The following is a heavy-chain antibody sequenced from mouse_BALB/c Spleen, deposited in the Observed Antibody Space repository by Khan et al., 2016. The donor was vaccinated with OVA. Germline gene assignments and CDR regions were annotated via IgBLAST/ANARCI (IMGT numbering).Heavy chain of an antibody. CDR3: ARAGYGGFAY. CDR1: GFTFSDYY. CDR2: ISDGGSYT. D-gene: IGHD1-1*02. J-gene: IGHJ3*01. Sequence: EVELVESGGGLVKPGGSLKLSCAASGFTFSDYYMYWVRQTPEKRLEWVATISDGGSYTSYPASVKGRFTISRDNAKNNLYLQMSSLKSEDTAMDYGARAGYGGFAYWGQGTLVTVSA. V-gene: IGHV5-4*02.